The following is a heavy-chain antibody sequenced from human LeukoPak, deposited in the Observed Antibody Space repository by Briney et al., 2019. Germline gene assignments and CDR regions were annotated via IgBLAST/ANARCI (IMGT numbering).Heavy chain of an antibody. CDR3: ASRFFGSVSYFFDY. CDR2: INYSGST. Sequence: SETLSLTCTVSGGSISSYYWSWIRQPPGKGLEWIGYINYSGSTNYNPPLKSRVTISVDTSKNQFALKLSSVTAADTAGYFCASRFFGSVSYFFDYWGQGTLVTVSS. J-gene: IGHJ4*02. D-gene: IGHD3-10*01. V-gene: IGHV4-59*08. CDR1: GGSISSYY.